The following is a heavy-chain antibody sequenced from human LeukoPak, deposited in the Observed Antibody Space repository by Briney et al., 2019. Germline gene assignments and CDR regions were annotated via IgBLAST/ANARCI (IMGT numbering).Heavy chain of an antibody. CDR2: TNPNSGGT. D-gene: IGHD2-2*01. CDR3: ARGDIYCSSTSCLSDY. Sequence: ASVKVSCKASGYTFTGYYMHWVRQAPGQGLEWMGCTNPNSGGTNYAQKFQGRVTTTRDTSISTAYMELSRLRSDDTAVYYCARGDIYCSSTSCLSDYWGQGTLVTVSS. V-gene: IGHV1-2*02. J-gene: IGHJ4*02. CDR1: GYTFTGYY.